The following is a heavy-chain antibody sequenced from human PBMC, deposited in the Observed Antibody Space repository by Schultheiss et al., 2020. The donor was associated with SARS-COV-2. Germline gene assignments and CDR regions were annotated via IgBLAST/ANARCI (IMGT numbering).Heavy chain of an antibody. Sequence: SETLSLTCTVSGGSISSGGYYWSWIRQHPGKGLEWIGYIYYSGSTNYNPSLKSRVTISVDTSKNQFSLKLSSVTAADTAVYYCARVSYDTLTGYMDVWGKGTTVTVSS. V-gene: IGHV4-61*08. D-gene: IGHD3-3*01. CDR2: IYYSGST. CDR1: GGSISSGGYY. J-gene: IGHJ6*03. CDR3: ARVSYDTLTGYMDV.